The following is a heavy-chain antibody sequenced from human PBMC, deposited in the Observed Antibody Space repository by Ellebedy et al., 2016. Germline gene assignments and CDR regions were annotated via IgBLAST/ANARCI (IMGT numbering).Heavy chain of an antibody. D-gene: IGHD4-23*01. CDR3: GRLSRWSISS. Sequence: GGSLRLSCAASGFTVSSDYMSWVRQAPGKGLEWVSVIYSGGNTFYADSVKGRFTISRDNSKNTRYLQMNSLRAEDTAMYYCGRLSRWSISSWGQGSLVTVSP. J-gene: IGHJ5*02. CDR1: GFTVSSDY. V-gene: IGHV3-53*01. CDR2: IYSGGNT.